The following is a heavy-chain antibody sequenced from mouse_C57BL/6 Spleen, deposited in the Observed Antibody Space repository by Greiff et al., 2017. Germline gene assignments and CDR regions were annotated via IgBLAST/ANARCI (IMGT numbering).Heavy chain of an antibody. CDR2: IDPSDSYT. V-gene: IGHV1-69*01. CDR1: GYTFTSYW. J-gene: IGHJ3*01. D-gene: IGHD3-2*02. CDR3: ARSKGGERRLRLLVFAY. Sequence: QVQLQQPGAELVMPGASVKLSCKASGYTFTSYWMHWVKQRPGQGLEWIGEIDPSDSYTNYNQKFKGKSTLTVDKSSSTAYMQISSLTSEDSAVYYCARSKGGERRLRLLVFAYWGQGTLVTVSA.